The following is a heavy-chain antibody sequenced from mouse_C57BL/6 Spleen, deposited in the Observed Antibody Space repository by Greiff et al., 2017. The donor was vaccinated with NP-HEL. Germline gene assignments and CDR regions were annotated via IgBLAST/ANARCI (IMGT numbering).Heavy chain of an antibody. Sequence: EVMLVESGGGLVQPGGSLKLSCAASGFTFSDYYMYWVRQTPEKRLEWVAYISNGGGSTYYPDTVKGRFTISRDKAKNTRYLQMSRLKSEDTAMYYCARRGYSNYGYFDVWGTGTTVTVSS. CDR1: GFTFSDYY. CDR3: ARRGYSNYGYFDV. CDR2: ISNGGGST. D-gene: IGHD2-5*01. J-gene: IGHJ1*03. V-gene: IGHV5-12*01.